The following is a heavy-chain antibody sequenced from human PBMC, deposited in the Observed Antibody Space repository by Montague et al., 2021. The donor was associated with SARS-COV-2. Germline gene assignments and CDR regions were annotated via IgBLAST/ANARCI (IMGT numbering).Heavy chain of an antibody. D-gene: IGHD2-15*01. V-gene: IGHV4-59*08. CDR1: GGSISSYY. J-gene: IGHJ5*02. CDR3: ARHRRAPYCSGGSCYSPPGCFDP. Sequence: SETLSLTCTVSGGSISSYYWSWIRQPPGKGLEWIGYIYYSGSTNYNPSLKSRVTISVDTSKNQFSLKLSSVTAADTAVYYCARHRRAPYCSGGSCYSPPGCFDPWGQGTLVTVSS. CDR2: IYYSGST.